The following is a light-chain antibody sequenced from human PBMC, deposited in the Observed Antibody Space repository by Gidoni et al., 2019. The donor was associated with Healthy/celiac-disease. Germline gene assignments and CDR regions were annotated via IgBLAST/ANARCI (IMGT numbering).Light chain of an antibody. CDR1: QSVLYSSNNKNY. V-gene: IGKV4-1*01. J-gene: IGKJ1*01. CDR3: QQYYSTPRT. Sequence: DPVMTQSPDPLAVSLGERATINCKSSQSVLYSSNNKNYLAWYQQKPGQPPKLLIYWASTRESGVPDRFSGSGSGTDFTLTISSLQAEDVAVYYCQQYYSTPRTFGQGTKVEIK. CDR2: WAS.